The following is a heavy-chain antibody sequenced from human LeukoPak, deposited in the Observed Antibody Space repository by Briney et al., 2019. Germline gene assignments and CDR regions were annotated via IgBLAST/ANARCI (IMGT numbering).Heavy chain of an antibody. D-gene: IGHD2-21*02. CDR1: RFTFSSYS. Sequence: GGSLRLSCAASRFTFSSYSMTWVRQAPGKGREGVSYISSSSSTIYYADSVKGRFTISRDNAKNSLYLQMNSLRAEDTAVYYCARDLNIVVVTARIPGTFDYWGQGTLVTVSS. V-gene: IGHV3-48*01. CDR2: ISSSSSTI. J-gene: IGHJ4*02. CDR3: ARDLNIVVVTARIPGTFDY.